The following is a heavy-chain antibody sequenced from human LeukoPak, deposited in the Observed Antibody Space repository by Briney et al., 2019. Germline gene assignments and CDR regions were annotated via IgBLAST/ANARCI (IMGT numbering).Heavy chain of an antibody. CDR2: IYPGDSDT. J-gene: IGHJ3*02. V-gene: IGHV5-51*01. D-gene: IGHD6-6*01. CDR3: ARPPRYSSSSTVTFDI. Sequence: GESLKISCKGSGYSFTSYWIGWVRHMPGKGLEWMGIIYPGDSDTRYSPSFQGQVTISADKSISTAYLQWSSLKASDTAMYYCARPPRYSSSSTVTFDIWGQGTMVTVSS. CDR1: GYSFTSYW.